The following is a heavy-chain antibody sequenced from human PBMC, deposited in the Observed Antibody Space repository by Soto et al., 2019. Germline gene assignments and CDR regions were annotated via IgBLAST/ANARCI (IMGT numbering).Heavy chain of an antibody. D-gene: IGHD3-16*01. J-gene: IGHJ3*02. CDR2: ISYDGSNK. CDR1: GFTFSSYG. Sequence: VGSLRLSCAASGFTFSSYGMHWVRQAPGKGLEWVAVISYDGSNKYYADSVKGRFTISRDNSKNTLYLQMNSLRAEDTAVYYCAKETLGGEMATITGAFDIWGQGTMVTVSS. V-gene: IGHV3-30*18. CDR3: AKETLGGEMATITGAFDI.